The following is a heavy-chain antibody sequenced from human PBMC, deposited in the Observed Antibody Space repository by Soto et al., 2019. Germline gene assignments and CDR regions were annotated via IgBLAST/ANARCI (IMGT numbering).Heavy chain of an antibody. CDR3: ARECIAVACQLGYGMDV. Sequence: QVQLQESGPGLVKPSQTLSLTCTVSGGSISSGGYYWSWIRQHPGKGLEWIGYIYYSGSTYYNPSLKSRVTIPVDTSKNQFSLKLSSVTAADTAVYYCARECIAVACQLGYGMDVWGQGTTVTVSS. CDR2: IYYSGST. CDR1: GGSISSGGYY. V-gene: IGHV4-31*03. J-gene: IGHJ6*02. D-gene: IGHD6-19*01.